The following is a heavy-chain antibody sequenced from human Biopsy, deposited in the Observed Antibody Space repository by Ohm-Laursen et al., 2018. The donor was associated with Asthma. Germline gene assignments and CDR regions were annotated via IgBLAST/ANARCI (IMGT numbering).Heavy chain of an antibody. CDR1: GYNFISFA. Sequence: ASVKVSCKASGYNFISFAIHWVRQAPGLRPEWMGRSNAGYGNTKYSQKFQGRLTITRDTSASTVYMKLSALTPDDTAVYFCARDSLGISGTIYWYDWWGQGTLVTVSS. V-gene: IGHV1-3*01. CDR3: ARDSLGISGTIYWYDW. D-gene: IGHD1-7*01. J-gene: IGHJ4*02. CDR2: SNAGYGNT.